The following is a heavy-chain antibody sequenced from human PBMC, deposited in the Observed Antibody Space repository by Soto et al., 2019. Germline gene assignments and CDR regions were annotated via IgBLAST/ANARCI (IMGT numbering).Heavy chain of an antibody. Sequence: ASVKVSCKASGYTFTSYGISWVRQAPGQGLEWMGWISAYNGNTNYAQKLQGRVTMTTDTSTSTAYMELRSLRSDDTAVYYCARDFRMPLEIVGPWGDYWGQGTLVTVSS. D-gene: IGHD1-26*01. V-gene: IGHV1-18*01. CDR2: ISAYNGNT. J-gene: IGHJ4*02. CDR3: ARDFRMPLEIVGPWGDY. CDR1: GYTFTSYG.